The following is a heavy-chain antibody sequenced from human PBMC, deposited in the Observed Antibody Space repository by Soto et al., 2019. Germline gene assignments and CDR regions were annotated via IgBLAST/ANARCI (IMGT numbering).Heavy chain of an antibody. CDR3: ACCFQAEDGIRDVRSVSAFLLNRSSDL. J-gene: IGHJ2*01. CDR2: INHSGST. Sequence: GKGLERIGEINHSGSTSYKPSLKSRVTISVDTSKNQFSLKLSSVTAADTAVYYCACCFQAEDGIRDVRSVSAFLLNRSSDL. V-gene: IGHV4-34*01. D-gene: IGHD3-10*02.